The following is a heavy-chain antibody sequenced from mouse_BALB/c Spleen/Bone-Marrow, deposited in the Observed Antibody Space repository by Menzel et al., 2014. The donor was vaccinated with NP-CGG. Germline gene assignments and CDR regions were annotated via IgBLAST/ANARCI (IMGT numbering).Heavy chain of an antibody. CDR1: GFTFNSYG. V-gene: IGHV5-9-2*01. Sequence: EVQVVESGGGLVKSGGFLKLSCAASGFTFNSYGMSWVRQTPEKRLEWVATISGGGSYTFYPDSVKGRFTISRDNAKNNLYLQLSSLRSEDTALYYCARHAYYDQTEVSFVYWGQGTLVTVSA. J-gene: IGHJ3*01. CDR2: ISGGGSYT. CDR3: ARHAYYDQTEVSFVY. D-gene: IGHD2-4*01.